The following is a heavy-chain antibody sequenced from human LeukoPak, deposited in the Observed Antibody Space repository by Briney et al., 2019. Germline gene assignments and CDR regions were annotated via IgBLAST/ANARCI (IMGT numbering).Heavy chain of an antibody. CDR3: ARDDRDGYNFSYYYGMDV. V-gene: IGHV3-74*01. D-gene: IGHD5-24*01. CDR2: INGDGSST. CDR1: RFTFSRYW. Sequence: PGGSLRLSCAAARFTFSRYWMHWVRQAPGKGPVWVSCINGDGSSTTYADSVKGRFTISRDNAKNTLYLQMNSLRAEDTAVYYCARDDRDGYNFSYYYGMDVWGQGTTVTVSS. J-gene: IGHJ6*02.